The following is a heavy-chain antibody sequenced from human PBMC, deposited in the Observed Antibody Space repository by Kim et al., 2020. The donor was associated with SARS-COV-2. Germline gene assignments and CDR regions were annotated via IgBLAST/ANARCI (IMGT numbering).Heavy chain of an antibody. CDR1: GFTFSNAW. J-gene: IGHJ4*02. Sequence: GGSLRLSCAASGFTFSNAWMSWVRQAPGKGLEWVGRIKSKTDGGTTDYAAPVKGRFTISRDDSKNTLYLQMNRLKTEDIAVYYCTTVLPIAYCGGDCYSPIDCWGQGTLVTVSS. V-gene: IGHV3-15*01. CDR2: IKSKTDGGTT. D-gene: IGHD2-21*02. CDR3: TTVLPIAYCGGDCYSPIDC.